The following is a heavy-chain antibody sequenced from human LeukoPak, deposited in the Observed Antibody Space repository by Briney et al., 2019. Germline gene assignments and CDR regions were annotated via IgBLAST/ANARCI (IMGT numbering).Heavy chain of an antibody. CDR3: ARVMVRGPGPFFDP. CDR2: IKQEGSEK. Sequence: GGSLRLSCAASGFTFSSYWMSWVRQAPGKGLEGVANIKQEGSEKYYVDPVKCRFTISRDNATSSLYLQMNSLRAEDTAVYYCARVMVRGPGPFFDPWGQGTLVTVSS. V-gene: IGHV3-7*01. J-gene: IGHJ5*02. CDR1: GFTFSSYW. D-gene: IGHD3-10*01.